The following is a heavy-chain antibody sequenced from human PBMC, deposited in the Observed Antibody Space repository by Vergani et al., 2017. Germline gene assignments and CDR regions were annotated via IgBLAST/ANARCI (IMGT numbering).Heavy chain of an antibody. J-gene: IGHJ6*03. CDR1: GGSISSYY. CDR2: IYYSGST. D-gene: IGHD4-17*01. Sequence: QVQLQESGPGLVKPSETLSLTCTVSGGSISSYYWSWIRQPPGKGLEWIGYIYYSGSTNYNPSLKSRVTISVDTSKNQFSLKLSSVTAADTAGYYCARGDYGDYAYYYYYYMDVWGKGTTVTVSS. V-gene: IGHV4-59*08. CDR3: ARGDYGDYAYYYYYYMDV.